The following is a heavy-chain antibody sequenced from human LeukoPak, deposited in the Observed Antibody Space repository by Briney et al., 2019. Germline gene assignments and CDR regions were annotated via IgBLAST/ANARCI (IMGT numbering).Heavy chain of an antibody. J-gene: IGHJ3*02. V-gene: IGHV4-4*07. CDR3: ARGTPDCSGGSCYLAFDI. CDR1: GGSISSYY. CDR2: IYTSEST. D-gene: IGHD2-15*01. Sequence: SETLSLTCTVSGGSISSYYWSWIRQPAGKGLEWIGRIYTSESTNYNPSLKSRVTMSVDTSKNQFSLKLSSVTAADTAVYYCARGTPDCSGGSCYLAFDIWGQGTMVTVSS.